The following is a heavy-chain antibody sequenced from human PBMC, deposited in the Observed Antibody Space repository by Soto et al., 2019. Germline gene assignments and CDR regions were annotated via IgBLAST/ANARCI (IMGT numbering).Heavy chain of an antibody. V-gene: IGHV3-21*01. CDR3: AREDSIIIPAVSDF. D-gene: IGHD2-2*01. J-gene: IGHJ4*02. CDR2: ISKSDYT. Sequence: GGSLRLSCTVSGFAFNNYGINWVRQAPGKGLEWVSSISKSDYTYYSDSVKGRFAISRDNAKSSVSLQMNTLRVEDTAVFYCAREDSIIIPAVSDFWGQGTLVTVSS. CDR1: GFAFNNYG.